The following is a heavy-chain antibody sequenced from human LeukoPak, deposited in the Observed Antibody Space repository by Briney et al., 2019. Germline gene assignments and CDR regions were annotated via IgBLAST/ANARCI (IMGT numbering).Heavy chain of an antibody. J-gene: IGHJ4*02. CDR2: INHSGST. CDR1: GGSFSGYY. CDR3: ARYDSGSYYYFDY. Sequence: ASETLSPTCAVYGGSFSGYYWSWIRQPPGKGLEWIGEINHSGSTNYNPSLKSRVTISVDTSKNQFSLKLSSVTAADTAVYYCARYDSGSYYYFDYWGQGTLVTVSS. V-gene: IGHV4-34*01. D-gene: IGHD1-26*01.